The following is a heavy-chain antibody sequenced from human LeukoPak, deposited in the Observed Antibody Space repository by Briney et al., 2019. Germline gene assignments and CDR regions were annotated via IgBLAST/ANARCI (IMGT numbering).Heavy chain of an antibody. CDR1: GYTFTGYY. V-gene: IGHV1-8*02. J-gene: IGHJ6*03. D-gene: IGHD5-18*01. CDR2: MNPNSGNT. Sequence: ASVKVSCKASGYTFTGYYLHWVRQAPGQGLEWMGWMNPNSGNTGYAQKFQGRVTMTRNTSISTAYMELSSLRSEDTAVYYCARAVGYSYYYYYYYYMDVWGKGTTVTISS. CDR3: ARAVGYSYYYYYYYYMDV.